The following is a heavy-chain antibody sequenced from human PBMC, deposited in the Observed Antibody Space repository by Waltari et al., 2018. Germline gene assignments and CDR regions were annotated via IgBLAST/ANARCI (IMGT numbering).Heavy chain of an antibody. D-gene: IGHD3-10*01. CDR2: INHSGRT. CDR1: GGSFSGYY. V-gene: IGHV4-34*01. J-gene: IGHJ3*02. Sequence: QVQLQQWGAGLLKPSETLSLTCAVYGGSFSGYYWSWIRQPPGKGLEWIGEINHSGRTNDNPSLKGRVTISVDTAKNQFSLKLSSVTAADTAVYYCARGPKTIETYYYAIVYRGAFDIWGQGTMVTVSS. CDR3: ARGPKTIETYYYAIVYRGAFDI.